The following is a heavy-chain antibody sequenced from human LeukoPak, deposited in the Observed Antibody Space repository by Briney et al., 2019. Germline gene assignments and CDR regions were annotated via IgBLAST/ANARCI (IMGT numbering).Heavy chain of an antibody. CDR1: GFTFSDYY. CDR2: ISGSGTAI. J-gene: IGHJ4*02. V-gene: IGHV3-11*01. Sequence: GGSLRLSCAASGFTFSDYYMSWIRQAPGKGLEWISFISGSGTAIYYADSVKGRFSISRDNAKNSVFLQMNSLMAEDTAVYYCARDTLDDYWGQGTLATVSS. CDR3: ARDTLDDY.